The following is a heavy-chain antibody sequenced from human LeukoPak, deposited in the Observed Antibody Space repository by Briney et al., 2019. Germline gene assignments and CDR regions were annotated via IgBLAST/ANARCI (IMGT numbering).Heavy chain of an antibody. Sequence: HPGGSLRLSCAASGFIFSNYAMSWVRQAPGKGLQWVSAFSGSGGSTYYADSVKGRFTISRDNSRNTLYLQMNSLRAEDTAVYYCAKDPYDSSGYYYGYWGQGTLVTVSS. CDR1: GFIFSNYA. CDR3: AKDPYDSSGYYYGY. D-gene: IGHD3-22*01. V-gene: IGHV3-23*01. CDR2: FSGSGGST. J-gene: IGHJ4*02.